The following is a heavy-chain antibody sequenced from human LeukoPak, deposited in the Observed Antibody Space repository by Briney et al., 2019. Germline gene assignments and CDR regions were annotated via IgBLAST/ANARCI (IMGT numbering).Heavy chain of an antibody. CDR2: INHSGST. CDR3: ARDWYRYYYDSSGPIDY. J-gene: IGHJ4*02. Sequence: SETLSLTCAVYGGSFSGYYWSWIRQPPGKGLEWIGEINHSGSTNYNPSLKSRVTISVDTSKNQFSLKLSSVTAADTAVYYCARDWYRYYYDSSGPIDYWGQGTLVTVSS. D-gene: IGHD3-22*01. CDR1: GGSFSGYY. V-gene: IGHV4-34*01.